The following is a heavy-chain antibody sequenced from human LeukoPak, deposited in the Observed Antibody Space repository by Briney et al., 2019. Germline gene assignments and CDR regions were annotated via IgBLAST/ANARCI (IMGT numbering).Heavy chain of an antibody. V-gene: IGHV1-46*01. Sequence: ASVKVSCKASGYTFTRYYMHWVRQAPGQGLEWMGIINPSGGSTSYAQKFQGRVTMTRDTSTSTVYMELSSLRSEDTAVYYCARSPAPETSIAARRLNYFDYWGQGTLVTVSS. J-gene: IGHJ4*02. CDR3: ARSPAPETSIAARRLNYFDY. CDR1: GYTFTRYY. CDR2: INPSGGST. D-gene: IGHD6-6*01.